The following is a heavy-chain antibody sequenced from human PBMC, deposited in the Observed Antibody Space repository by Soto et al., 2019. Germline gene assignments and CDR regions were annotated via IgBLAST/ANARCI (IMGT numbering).Heavy chain of an antibody. CDR1: GFTFSSYA. D-gene: IGHD2-2*01. Sequence: EVQLLESGGGLVQPGGSLRLSCAASGFTFSSYAMSWVRQAPGKGLEWVSAISGSGGSTYYADSVKGRFTISRDNSKNALDLQMNSLRAEDTAVYYCAKDCGRYCSSTRGYDALAIWGQGTMGPV. V-gene: IGHV3-23*01. CDR3: AKDCGRYCSSTRGYDALAI. CDR2: ISGSGGST. J-gene: IGHJ3*02.